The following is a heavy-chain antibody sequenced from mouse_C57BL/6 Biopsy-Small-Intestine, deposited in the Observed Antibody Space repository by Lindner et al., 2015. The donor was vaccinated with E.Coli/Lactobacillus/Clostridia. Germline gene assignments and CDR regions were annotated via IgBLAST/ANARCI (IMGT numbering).Heavy chain of an antibody. CDR1: GFTFISYG. CDR2: ISSGGSYT. V-gene: IGHV5-6*01. Sequence: VQLQESGGDLVKPGGSLKLSCAASGFTFISYGMSWVRQTPDKRLEWVATISSGGSYTYYPDSVKGRFTISRDNAKNTLYLQMNSLKSEDTAMYYCARRSRRYFDVWGTGTAVTVSS. CDR3: ARRSRRYFDV. J-gene: IGHJ1*03.